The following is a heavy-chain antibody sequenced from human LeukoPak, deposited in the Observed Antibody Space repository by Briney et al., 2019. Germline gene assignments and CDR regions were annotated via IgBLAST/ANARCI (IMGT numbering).Heavy chain of an antibody. J-gene: IGHJ4*02. CDR3: ARSAKEGSYRKYYFDY. D-gene: IGHD3-16*02. V-gene: IGHV3-21*01. Sequence: PGGSLRLSCAASGFTFSSYSMNWVRQAPGMGLEWVSSISSSSSYIYYADSVKGRFTISRDNAKNSLYLQMNSLRAEDTAVYYCARSAKEGSYRKYYFDYWGQGTLVTVSS. CDR2: ISSSSSYI. CDR1: GFTFSSYS.